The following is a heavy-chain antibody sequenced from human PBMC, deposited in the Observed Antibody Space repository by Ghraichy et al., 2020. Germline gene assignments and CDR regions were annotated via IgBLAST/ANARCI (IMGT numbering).Heavy chain of an antibody. V-gene: IGHV1-18*01. CDR3: ARDGGMTETESYGMDV. J-gene: IGHJ6*02. CDR2: ISAYSDNT. D-gene: IGHD2-21*02. Sequence: ASVKVSCKASNYTFTGYGISWVRQAPGQGLEWMGWISAYSDNTIYVQKFQGRVTMTTDTSTTTAYMVLRSLRSDDTAVYYCARDGGMTETESYGMDVWGQGTTVPVSS. CDR1: NYTFTGYG.